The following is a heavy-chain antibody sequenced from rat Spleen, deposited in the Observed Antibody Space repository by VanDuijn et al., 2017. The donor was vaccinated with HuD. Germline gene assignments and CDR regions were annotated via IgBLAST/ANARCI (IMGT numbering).Heavy chain of an antibody. CDR2: IIYDGTNT. J-gene: IGHJ3*01. Sequence: EVQLVQSGGGLVQPGRSLKLSCVASGFTFSDYGMAWVRQAPKKGLEWVTSIIYDGTNTYYRDSVKGRFTNSRDNAKNTLYLQMDSLRSEDTATYYGARYGSYDNWFAYWGQGTLVTVSS. CDR3: ARYGSYDNWFAY. V-gene: IGHV5-17*01. D-gene: IGHD1-12*02. CDR1: GFTFSDYG.